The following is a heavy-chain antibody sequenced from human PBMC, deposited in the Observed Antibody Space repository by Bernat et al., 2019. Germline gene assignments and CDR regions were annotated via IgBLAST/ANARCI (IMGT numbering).Heavy chain of an antibody. Sequence: EVQLVESGGGLVEPGGSLRLSCAASGFTFSNAWMSWVRQAPGKGLEWVGRIKSKTDGGTTDYAAPVKGRFTISRDDSENTLYLQMNSLRAEDTAVYYCARGGSGSYYLIREYGMDVWGQGTTVTVSS. CDR2: IKSKTDGGTT. CDR3: ARGGSGSYYLIREYGMDV. CDR1: GFTFSNAW. J-gene: IGHJ6*02. D-gene: IGHD3-10*01. V-gene: IGHV3-15*01.